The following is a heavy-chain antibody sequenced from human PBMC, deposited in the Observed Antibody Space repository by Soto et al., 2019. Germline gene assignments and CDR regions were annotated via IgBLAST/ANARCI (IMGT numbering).Heavy chain of an antibody. J-gene: IGHJ4*02. D-gene: IGHD4-4*01. CDR3: ARIRRDDYIGFDY. CDR1: GFSLSNAKMG. CDR2: IFSNDEK. Sequence: QVTLKESGPVLVKPTETLTLTCTVSGFSLSNAKMGVSWIRQPPGKALEWLAHIFSNDEKSYSTSLQSRLTISKDTSKSQVVLTMTNMDPVDTATCYCARIRRDDYIGFDYWGQGTLVTVSS. V-gene: IGHV2-26*01.